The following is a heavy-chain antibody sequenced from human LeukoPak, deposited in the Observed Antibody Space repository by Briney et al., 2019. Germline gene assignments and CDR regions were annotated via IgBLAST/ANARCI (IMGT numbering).Heavy chain of an antibody. Sequence: PSETLSLTCSVSGGSISSYYWSWIRQPPGKGLEWIGYMYNSGSTKYNPSLKSRVTILLDTSKNLLSPKLNSVTAADTAMYYCARDGGRVRGPPGDAYNMWGQGTMVTVSS. J-gene: IGHJ3*02. V-gene: IGHV4-59*01. CDR1: GGSISSYY. D-gene: IGHD3-10*01. CDR3: ARDGGRVRGPPGDAYNM. CDR2: MYNSGST.